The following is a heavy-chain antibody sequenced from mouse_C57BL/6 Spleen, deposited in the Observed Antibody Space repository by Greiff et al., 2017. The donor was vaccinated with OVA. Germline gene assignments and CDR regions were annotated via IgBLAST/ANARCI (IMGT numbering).Heavy chain of an antibody. CDR2: IYPGDGDT. J-gene: IGHJ2*01. Sequence: VQGVESGPELVKPGASVKISCKASGYAFSSSWMNWVKQRPGKGLEWIGRIYPGDGDTNYHGKFKGKATLTADKSSSTAYLQLSSLTAEDAAVYFCARTYGYDGSYYFDYWGQGTTLTVSS. CDR1: GYAFSSSW. CDR3: ARTYGYDGSYYFDY. D-gene: IGHD2-2*01. V-gene: IGHV1-82*01.